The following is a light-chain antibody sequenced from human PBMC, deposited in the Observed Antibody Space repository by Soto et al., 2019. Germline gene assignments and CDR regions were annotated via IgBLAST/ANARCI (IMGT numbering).Light chain of an antibody. CDR3: LQDYSYPWT. Sequence: DIQMTQSPSTLSGSVGDRVTITCRASQTISSWLAWYQQKPGKAPKLLIHAASSLESGVPTRFSGSGSGTDFTFTISSLQAEDFATYYCLQDYSYPWTFGQGTKVDIK. J-gene: IGKJ1*01. V-gene: IGKV1-5*01. CDR1: QTISSW. CDR2: AAS.